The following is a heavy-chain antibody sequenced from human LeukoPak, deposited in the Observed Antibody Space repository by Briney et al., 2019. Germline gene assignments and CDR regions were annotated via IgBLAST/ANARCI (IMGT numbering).Heavy chain of an antibody. V-gene: IGHV1-18*01. CDR3: ARVGTGRVVTDHLDV. Sequence: RASVKVSCKASGYTFTSYGISWVRQAPGQGLEWMGWISAYNGNTNYAQKFQGRVTMTRDTSISTAYMELSRLRFDDTAVYYCARVGTGRVVTDHLDVWGKGTTVTISS. CDR2: ISAYNGNT. D-gene: IGHD4-23*01. J-gene: IGHJ6*04. CDR1: GYTFTSYG.